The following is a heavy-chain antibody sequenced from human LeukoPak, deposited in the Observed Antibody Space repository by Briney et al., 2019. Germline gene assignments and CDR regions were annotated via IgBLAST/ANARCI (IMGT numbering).Heavy chain of an antibody. CDR2: IYHSGSN. D-gene: IGHD3-22*01. CDR3: ARSPGNYYDSSGYYTIVGALDI. Sequence: PSETLSLTCTVSGYSISSGHYWGWIRQPPGKGLEWIGSIYHSGSNFHNPSLKSRVTISVDTSKNQFSLKLTSVTAADTAVYYCARSPGNYYDSSGYYTIVGALDIWGQGTMVTVSS. J-gene: IGHJ3*02. CDR1: GYSISSGHY. V-gene: IGHV4-38-2*02.